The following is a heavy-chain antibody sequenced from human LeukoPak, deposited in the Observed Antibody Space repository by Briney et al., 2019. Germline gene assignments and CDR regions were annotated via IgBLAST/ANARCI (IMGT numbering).Heavy chain of an antibody. Sequence: PGGSLRLSCAASGFTFSNYNMNWVRQAPGKGLEWVSYISSRNTPIFYADSVKGRFTISRDNAKNSLYLQMNSLRAEDTAVYYCARPSGGSCYHYWGQGTLVTVSS. CDR3: ARPSGGSCYHY. CDR2: ISSRNTPI. V-gene: IGHV3-48*04. D-gene: IGHD2-15*01. CDR1: GFTFSNYN. J-gene: IGHJ4*02.